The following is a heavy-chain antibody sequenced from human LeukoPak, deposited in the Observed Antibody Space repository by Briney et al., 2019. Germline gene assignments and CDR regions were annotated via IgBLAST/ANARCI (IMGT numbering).Heavy chain of an antibody. Sequence: GGSLRLSCSASGFMFSSHWMSWVRQAPGKGLEWVANINQGENEKYYVDSVKGRFTISRDNAKNSLYLQMNSLRAEDTAVYYCAGSGFDYWGQGTLVTVSS. CDR1: GFMFSSHW. CDR3: AGSGFDY. D-gene: IGHD2-15*01. J-gene: IGHJ4*02. V-gene: IGHV3-7*01. CDR2: INQGENEK.